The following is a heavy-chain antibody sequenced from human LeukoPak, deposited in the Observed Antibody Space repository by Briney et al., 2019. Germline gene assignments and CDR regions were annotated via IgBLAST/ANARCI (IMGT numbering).Heavy chain of an antibody. CDR2: IYYSGST. CDR3: ARGPTRYYFDY. V-gene: IGHV4-59*01. Sequence: PSETLSLTCTVSGGSISSYYWSWIRQPPGKGLEWIGYIYYSGSTNYNPSLKSRVTISVDTYKNQFPLKLSSVTAADTAVYYCARGPTRYYFDYWGQGTLVTVSS. J-gene: IGHJ4*02. CDR1: GGSISSYY.